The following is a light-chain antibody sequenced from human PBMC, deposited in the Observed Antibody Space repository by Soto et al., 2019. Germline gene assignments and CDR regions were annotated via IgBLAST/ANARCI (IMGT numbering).Light chain of an antibody. Sequence: EVVLTQSPGTLSLSPGERATLSCRASQRVTSKYLAWYHQKPGQAPRLLIYGASNRATGIPDRFSGSGSVTDFTLTISRLEPDDFAVYYCQQYGSSPYTFGQGTKLAIK. CDR2: GAS. V-gene: IGKV3-20*01. CDR1: QRVTSKY. CDR3: QQYGSSPYT. J-gene: IGKJ2*01.